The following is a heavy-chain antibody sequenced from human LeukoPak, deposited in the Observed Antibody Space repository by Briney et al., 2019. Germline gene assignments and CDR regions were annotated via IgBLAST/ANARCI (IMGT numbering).Heavy chain of an antibody. V-gene: IGHV4-4*07. Sequence: PSETLSLTCTVSGGSISSYYWSWIRQPAGKGLEWIGRIYTSGSTNYNPSLKSRVTMSVDTSKNQFSLKLSSLTAADTAVYYCTRAPCGGDCTDNWFDPWGQGTLVTVSS. CDR2: IYTSGST. CDR3: TRAPCGGDCTDNWFDP. J-gene: IGHJ5*02. D-gene: IGHD2-21*02. CDR1: GGSISSYY.